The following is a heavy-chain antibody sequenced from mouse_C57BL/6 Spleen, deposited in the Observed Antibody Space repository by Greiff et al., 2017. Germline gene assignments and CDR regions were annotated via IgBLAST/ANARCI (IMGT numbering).Heavy chain of an antibody. D-gene: IGHD1-1*01. CDR3: AREGAYYYGSSGGFAY. CDR1: GYTFTSYW. Sequence: VQLQQSGAELVKPGASVKMSCKASGYTFTSYWITWVKQRPGQGLEWIGDIYPGSGSTNYNEKFKSKATLTVDTSSSTAYMQLSSLTSEDSAVYYCAREGAYYYGSSGGFAYWGQGTLVTVSA. CDR2: IYPGSGST. V-gene: IGHV1-55*01. J-gene: IGHJ3*01.